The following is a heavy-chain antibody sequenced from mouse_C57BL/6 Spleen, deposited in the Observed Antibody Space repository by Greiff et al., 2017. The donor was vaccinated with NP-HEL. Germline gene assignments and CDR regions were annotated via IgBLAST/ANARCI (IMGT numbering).Heavy chain of an antibody. CDR1: GYTFTSYW. CDR2: IHPNSGST. V-gene: IGHV1-64*01. Sequence: VQLQQSGAELVKPGASVKLSCKASGYTFTSYWMHWVKQRPGQGLEWIGMIHPNSGSTNYNEKFKSKATLTVDKSSSTAYMQLSSLTSEDSAVYYCARSPLYVMDYWGQGTSVTVSS. J-gene: IGHJ4*01. CDR3: ARSPLYVMDY. D-gene: IGHD6-1*01.